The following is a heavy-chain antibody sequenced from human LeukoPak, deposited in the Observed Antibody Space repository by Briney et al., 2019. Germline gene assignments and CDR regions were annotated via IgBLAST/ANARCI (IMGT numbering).Heavy chain of an antibody. CDR3: ARVTTVTTSFHFDY. CDR1: GGSISSGGYY. CDR2: IYYSGST. D-gene: IGHD4-17*01. J-gene: IGHJ4*02. V-gene: IGHV4-30-4*08. Sequence: SQTLSLTCTVSGGSISSGGYYWSWIRQPPGEGLEWIGYIYYSGSTYYHPSLKSRVTISLDTSKNQFSLKLSSVTAADTAGYYCARVTTVTTSFHFDYWGQGTLVTVSS.